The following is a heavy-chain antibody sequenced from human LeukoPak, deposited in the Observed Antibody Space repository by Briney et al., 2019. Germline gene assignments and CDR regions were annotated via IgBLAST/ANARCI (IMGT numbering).Heavy chain of an antibody. J-gene: IGHJ4*02. CDR2: INSDGNTT. CDR3: AREYLAAADSLDY. D-gene: IGHD6-13*01. CDR1: GFTFSIYW. V-gene: IGHV3-74*01. Sequence: GGSLRLSSAASGFTFSIYWMHGVCPAPGKGGLWVSRINSDGNTTRYADSVKGRFTISRDNAKNTLYLQMNSLRAEDTAVYYCAREYLAAADSLDYWGQGTLVTVSS.